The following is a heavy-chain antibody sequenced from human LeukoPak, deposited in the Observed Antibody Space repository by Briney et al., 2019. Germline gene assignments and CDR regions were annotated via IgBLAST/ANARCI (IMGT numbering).Heavy chain of an antibody. CDR3: ARHVRSGYNLLDC. V-gene: IGHV4-59*08. CDR1: GGSISNYY. Sequence: KPSETLSLTCTVSGGSISNYYWSWIRQPPGKGLEWIGYIYFSGSSNQNPSLRSRVTMPVDTSKNQFSLKLSSVTAADTAVYYCARHVRSGYNLLDCWGQGTLVTVSS. D-gene: IGHD5-24*01. J-gene: IGHJ4*02. CDR2: IYFSGSS.